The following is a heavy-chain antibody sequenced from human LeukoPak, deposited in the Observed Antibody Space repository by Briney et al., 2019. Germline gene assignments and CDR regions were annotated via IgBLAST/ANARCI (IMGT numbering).Heavy chain of an antibody. CDR3: ARPSWTDQPDAFDI. J-gene: IGHJ3*02. Sequence: PSETLSLTCTVSGGSISSYYWSWIRQPPGKGLEWIGYIYYSGSTNYNPSLKSRVTISVDTSKNQFSLKLSSVTAADTAVYYCARPSWTDQPDAFDIWGQGTMVTVFS. D-gene: IGHD2-2*01. CDR2: IYYSGST. CDR1: GGSISSYY. V-gene: IGHV4-59*08.